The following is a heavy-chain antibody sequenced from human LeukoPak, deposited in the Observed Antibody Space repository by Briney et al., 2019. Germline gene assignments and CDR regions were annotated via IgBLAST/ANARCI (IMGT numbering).Heavy chain of an antibody. J-gene: IGHJ4*02. V-gene: IGHV3-23*01. CDR2: ISTSGGST. CDR3: ANWGGVGSSSWYFGPFDY. D-gene: IGHD6-13*01. Sequence: GGSLRLSCAASGLIFGNYAMTWVRQAPAKGLEGVSTISTSGGSTHYADSVKGRFTISRDNSKNTLFLQMNSPRAEDTAVYYCANWGGVGSSSWYFGPFDYWGQGTLVTVSS. CDR1: GLIFGNYA.